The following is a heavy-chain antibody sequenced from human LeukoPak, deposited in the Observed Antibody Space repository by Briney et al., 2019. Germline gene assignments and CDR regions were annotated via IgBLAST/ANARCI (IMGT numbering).Heavy chain of an antibody. CDR2: IYHSGST. Sequence: SETLSLTCAVYGGSFSAYYWSWIRQPPGRGLEWIGEIYHSGSTNYNPSLKSRVTISVDTSKNLFSLKLSSVTAADTAVYYCARAPQSDYGTHWYFDLWGRGTLVTVSS. CDR1: GGSFSAYY. CDR3: ARAPQSDYGTHWYFDL. V-gene: IGHV4-34*01. J-gene: IGHJ2*01. D-gene: IGHD4-17*01.